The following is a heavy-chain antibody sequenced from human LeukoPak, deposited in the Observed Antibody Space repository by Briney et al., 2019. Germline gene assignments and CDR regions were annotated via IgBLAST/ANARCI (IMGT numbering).Heavy chain of an antibody. V-gene: IGHV1-24*01. D-gene: IGHD2-15*01. J-gene: IGHJ4*02. Sequence: GASVKVSCKVSGYTITELSMHWVRQAPGKGLEWMGGFDPEDGETIYAQKFQGRVTMTEDTSTDTAYMELSSLRSEDTAVYYCATDGCSGGSCYYPSGFDYWGQGTLVTVSS. CDR3: ATDGCSGGSCYYPSGFDY. CDR1: GYTITELS. CDR2: FDPEDGET.